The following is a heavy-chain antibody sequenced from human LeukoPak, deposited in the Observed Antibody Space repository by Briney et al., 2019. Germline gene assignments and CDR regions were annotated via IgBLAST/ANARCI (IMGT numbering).Heavy chain of an antibody. Sequence: PGGSLTLSCAASGFSFSTYAMNWVRQSPGKGLEWLSVISGSGGATYYADSVKGRFTISRDNSKNTLYLQMNSLTAEDTAIYDCAKDSCASTSCYWDYWGQGTLVTVSS. D-gene: IGHD2-2*01. CDR2: ISGSGGAT. J-gene: IGHJ4*02. CDR1: GFSFSTYA. CDR3: AKDSCASTSCYWDY. V-gene: IGHV3-23*01.